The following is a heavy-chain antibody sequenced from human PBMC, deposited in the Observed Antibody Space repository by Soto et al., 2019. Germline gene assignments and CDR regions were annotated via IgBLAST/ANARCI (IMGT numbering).Heavy chain of an antibody. Sequence: GGSLRLSCAASGFNFSDHYMNWIRQAPGKGLEWVSTISSNSAYIYYTDALRGRFTISRDNAKNSLHLQMNSLRAEDTAVYYCTRDASRDSSARGWFDPWGPGTLVTVSS. V-gene: IGHV3-21*01. D-gene: IGHD6-13*01. CDR2: ISSNSAYI. J-gene: IGHJ5*02. CDR1: GFNFSDHY. CDR3: TRDASRDSSARGWFDP.